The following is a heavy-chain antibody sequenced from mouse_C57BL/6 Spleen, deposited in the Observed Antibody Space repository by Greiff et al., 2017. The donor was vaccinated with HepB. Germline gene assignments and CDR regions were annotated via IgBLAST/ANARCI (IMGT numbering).Heavy chain of an antibody. CDR1: GYTFTDYN. V-gene: IGHV1-22*01. Sequence: VQLKESGPELVKPGASVKMSCKASGYTFTDYNMHWVKQSHGKSLEWIGYINPNNGGTSYNQKFKGKATLTVNKSSSTAYMELRSLTSEDSAVYYCARGYYGSSLSYWYFDVWGTGTTVTVSS. J-gene: IGHJ1*03. CDR2: INPNNGGT. D-gene: IGHD1-1*01. CDR3: ARGYYGSSLSYWYFDV.